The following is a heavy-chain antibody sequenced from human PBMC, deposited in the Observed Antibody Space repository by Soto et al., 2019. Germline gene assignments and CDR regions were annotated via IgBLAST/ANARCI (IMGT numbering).Heavy chain of an antibody. CDR2: IYSDGST. CDR1: GVTVSSNY. D-gene: IGHD5-12*01. J-gene: IGHJ4*02. Sequence: EVQLVESGGGLVQPGGSLRLSCAASGVTVSSNYMSWVRQAPGKGLEWVSIIYSDGSTYHADSVQGRFTVSRDNSKNTLYLQMSSLRAEDTAVYYCARGGMATEYWGQGTLVTVSS. V-gene: IGHV3-66*01. CDR3: ARGGMATEY.